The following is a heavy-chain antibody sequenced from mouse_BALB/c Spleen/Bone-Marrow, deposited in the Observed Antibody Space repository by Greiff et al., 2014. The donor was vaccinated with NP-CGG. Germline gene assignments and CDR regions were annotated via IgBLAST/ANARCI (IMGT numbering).Heavy chain of an antibody. V-gene: IGHV1-9*01. D-gene: IGHD1-2*01. CDR1: GYTFSTYW. Sequence: QVQLQQSGAELMKPGASVKISCKATGYTFSTYWIEWVKQRPGHGLEWIGEILPGSGSTNYNEKFKGKATFTADTSSNTAHMQLSSLTPEDSAVYYCARRLLYYFDYWGQGTTLTVSS. CDR2: ILPGSGST. J-gene: IGHJ2*01. CDR3: ARRLLYYFDY.